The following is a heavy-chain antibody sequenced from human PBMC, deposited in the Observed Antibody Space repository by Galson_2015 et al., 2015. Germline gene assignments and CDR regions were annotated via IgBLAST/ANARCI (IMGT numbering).Heavy chain of an antibody. V-gene: IGHV3-33*01. CDR1: GFTFSSYG. Sequence: SLRLSCAASGFTFSSYGMHWVRQAPGKGLEWVSVIWYDGSNKYYADSVKGRFTISRDNSKNTLYLQMNSLRAEDTAVYYCARDSWSEQQQSTLFSYYGMDVWGQGTPVTVSS. J-gene: IGHJ6*02. CDR3: ARDSWSEQQQSTLFSYYGMDV. D-gene: IGHD6-13*01. CDR2: IWYDGSNK.